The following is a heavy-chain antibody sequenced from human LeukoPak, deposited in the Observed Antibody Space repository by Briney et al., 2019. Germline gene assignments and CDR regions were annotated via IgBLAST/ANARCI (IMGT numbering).Heavy chain of an antibody. CDR3: ATSGSTWYNDY. V-gene: IGHV1-2*02. J-gene: IGHJ4*02. CDR1: GYTFTRYR. CDR2: INPNNGGT. Sequence: GSVKVSCMASGYTFTRYRIHWVRQVPGQGLEWMAWINPNNGGTTYAQKFQGRVTLTRDTSISTTYMELSSLRSDDTAVYYCATSGSTWYNDYWGQGTLVTVSS. D-gene: IGHD6-13*01.